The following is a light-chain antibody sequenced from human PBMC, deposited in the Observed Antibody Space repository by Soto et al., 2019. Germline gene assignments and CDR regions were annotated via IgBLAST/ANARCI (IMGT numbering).Light chain of an antibody. CDR2: KAS. CDR3: QQFNTYSPRS. Sequence: DIQMTQSPSTLSASVGDRVTITCRASQSISMWLAWYQQKPGKAPKILIYKASSLDSGVPSRFSGSGSGTEFTLTISGLQPDDFATYYCQQFNTYSPRSFGGGTKVEIK. V-gene: IGKV1-5*03. CDR1: QSISMW. J-gene: IGKJ4*01.